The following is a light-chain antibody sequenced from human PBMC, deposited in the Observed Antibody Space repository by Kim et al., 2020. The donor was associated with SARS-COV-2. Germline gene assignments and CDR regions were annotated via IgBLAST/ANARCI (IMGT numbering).Light chain of an antibody. CDR2: DAS. J-gene: IGKJ1*01. CDR3: QQYNNFRT. CDR1: QSVNTN. V-gene: IGKV3-15*01. Sequence: PGERATLSCRASQSVNTNIVWYQQRPGQAPRLLIYDASTRATGVPARFSGSGSGTEFTLTISSLQSEDLAVYYCQQYNNFRTFGQGTKVDIK.